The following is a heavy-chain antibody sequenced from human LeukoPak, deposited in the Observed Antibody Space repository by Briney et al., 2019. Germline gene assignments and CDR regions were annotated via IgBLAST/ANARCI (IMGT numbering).Heavy chain of an antibody. CDR2: INHSGST. J-gene: IGHJ5*02. V-gene: IGHV4-34*01. CDR1: GGSFSGYY. CDR3: ARGITTVVTLNWFDP. Sequence: PSETLSLTCAVYGGSFSGYYWSWIRQPPAKGREWIGEINHSGSTNYNPSLKSRVTISVDTSKNQFSLKLSSVTAADTAVYYCARGITTVVTLNWFDPWGQGTLVTVSS. D-gene: IGHD4-23*01.